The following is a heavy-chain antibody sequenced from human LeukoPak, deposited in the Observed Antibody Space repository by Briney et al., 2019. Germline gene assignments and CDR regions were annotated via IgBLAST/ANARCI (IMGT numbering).Heavy chain of an antibody. Sequence: GGSLRLSCAASGFTFSNYWMIWVRQAPGKGLEWVGNIKQDGSEKRYARSVRGRFTISRDNAQTSLYLQMNSLRAEDTAVYYCARASNPWLQLTWGQGTLVTVSS. J-gene: IGHJ5*02. CDR3: ARASNPWLQLT. CDR1: GFTFSNYW. V-gene: IGHV3-7*05. D-gene: IGHD5-24*01. CDR2: IKQDGSEK.